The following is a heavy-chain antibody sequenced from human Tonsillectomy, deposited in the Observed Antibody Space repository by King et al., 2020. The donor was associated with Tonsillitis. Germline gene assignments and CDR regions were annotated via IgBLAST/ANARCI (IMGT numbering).Heavy chain of an antibody. V-gene: IGHV4-39*07. Sequence: QLQESGPVLVKPSETLSLTYAVSGGSISSTSSYWGWVRQPPGKGLEWIGAIYYSGDTYYNPSLKSRVTLSVDTSKNEFSLKLISLTAADTAVYYCARLKGDWLGVYGMDVWGQGTTVTVSS. CDR3: ARLKGDWLGVYGMDV. D-gene: IGHD3-10*01. CDR1: GGSISSTSSY. CDR2: IYYSGDT. J-gene: IGHJ6*02.